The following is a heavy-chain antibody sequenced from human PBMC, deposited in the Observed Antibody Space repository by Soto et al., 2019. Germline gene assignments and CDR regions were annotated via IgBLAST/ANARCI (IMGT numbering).Heavy chain of an antibody. V-gene: IGHV3-9*03. CDR3: AKDMAPKLVDYYYYLDV. Sequence: RLCWAACGFTFDDGASRWGRQARGEGLEWVSGIRWTSRSIGYAESVNGRFTLSRDHAKNSLYLQMNSLRAEDMVLYYCAKDMAPKLVDYYYYLDVWGKGTKVHVSS. D-gene: IGHD2-8*02. CDR2: IRWTSRSI. J-gene: IGHJ6*03. CDR1: GFTFDDGA.